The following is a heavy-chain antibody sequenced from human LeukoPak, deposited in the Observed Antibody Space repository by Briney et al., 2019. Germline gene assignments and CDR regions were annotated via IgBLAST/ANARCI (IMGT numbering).Heavy chain of an antibody. CDR2: IYPADSDP. J-gene: IGHJ4*02. Sequence: GESLKISCKGSGYTFSTYWIGWVRQMPGKGLEWMGIIYPADSDPRYSPSFQGQVTISADKPISTAYLQWSSLKASDSAMYYCVRHGLGTSWFGFDYWGQGTLVTVSS. D-gene: IGHD6-13*01. CDR1: GYTFSTYW. CDR3: VRHGLGTSWFGFDY. V-gene: IGHV5-51*01.